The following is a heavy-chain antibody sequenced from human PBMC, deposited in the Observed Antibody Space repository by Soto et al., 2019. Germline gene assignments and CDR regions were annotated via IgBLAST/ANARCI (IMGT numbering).Heavy chain of an antibody. Sequence: SETLSLTCTVSGASISRYYWSCIRQSPGKGLEWIGSIYNSGSTNYNPSLKSRVTISVDTSKSQFSLKLSSVTAADTAVYYCARVRGGAFAIWGQGTMVTVSS. CDR3: ARVRGGAFAI. CDR1: GASISRYY. D-gene: IGHD3-10*01. V-gene: IGHV4-59*12. CDR2: IYNSGST. J-gene: IGHJ3*02.